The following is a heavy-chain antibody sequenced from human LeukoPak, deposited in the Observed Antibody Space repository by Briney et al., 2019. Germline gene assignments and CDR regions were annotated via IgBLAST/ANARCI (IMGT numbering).Heavy chain of an antibody. D-gene: IGHD6-19*01. CDR3: ARDGGSGWSSRHYYYGMDV. V-gene: IGHV4-59*01. CDR2: IYYSGST. Sequence: SETQSLTCTVSGGSISSYYWSWIRQPPGKGLEWIGYIYYSGSTNYNPSLKSRVTISVDTSKNQFSLKLSSVTAADTAVYYCARDGGSGWSSRHYYYGMDVWGQGTTVTVSS. CDR1: GGSISSYY. J-gene: IGHJ6*02.